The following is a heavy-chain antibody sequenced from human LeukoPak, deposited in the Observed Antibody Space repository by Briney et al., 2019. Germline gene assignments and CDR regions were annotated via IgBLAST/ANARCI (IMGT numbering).Heavy chain of an antibody. Sequence: GSLRLSCVASRFTFNTYAVNWVRQPPGKGLEWIGEINHSGSTNYNPSLKSRVTISVDTSKNQFSLKLSSVTAADTAVYYCARRAYYDFWSGYSHFDYWGQGTLVTVSS. D-gene: IGHD3-3*01. J-gene: IGHJ4*02. CDR2: INHSGST. V-gene: IGHV4-34*01. CDR3: ARRAYYDFWSGYSHFDY. CDR1: RFTFNTYA.